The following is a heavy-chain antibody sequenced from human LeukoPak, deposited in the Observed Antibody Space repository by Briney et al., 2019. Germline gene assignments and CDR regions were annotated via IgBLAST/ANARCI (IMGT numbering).Heavy chain of an antibody. CDR3: ARDGAPVAGTRYFDY. Sequence: SQTLSLTCTVSGGSISSGTYYWSWIRQPAGKGLEWIGRIYTSGSTYYNPSLKSRVTISVDTSKNQFSLKLSSVTAADTAVYYCARDGAPVAGTRYFDYWGQGTLVTVSS. D-gene: IGHD6-19*01. V-gene: IGHV4-61*02. CDR2: IYTSGST. J-gene: IGHJ4*02. CDR1: GGSISSGTYY.